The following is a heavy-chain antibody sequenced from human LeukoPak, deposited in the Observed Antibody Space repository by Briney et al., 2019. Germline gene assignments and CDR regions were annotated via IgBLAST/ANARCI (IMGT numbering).Heavy chain of an antibody. Sequence: SETLSLSCAVSGGSFSGYYWSWIRQPPGKGLEWIGEINHSGSTNYNPSLKSRVTISVDTSKNQFSLKLSSVTAADTAVYYCARGPTSLITIFGVVSNRHDAFDIWGQGTMVTVSS. V-gene: IGHV4-34*01. J-gene: IGHJ3*02. CDR1: GGSFSGYY. CDR3: ARGPTSLITIFGVVSNRHDAFDI. D-gene: IGHD3-3*01. CDR2: INHSGST.